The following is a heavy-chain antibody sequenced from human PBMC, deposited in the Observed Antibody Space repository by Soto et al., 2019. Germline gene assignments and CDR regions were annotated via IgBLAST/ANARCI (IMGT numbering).Heavy chain of an antibody. Sequence: QVQLQESGPGLVKPSQTLSLTCTVSGGSISSGGYYWSWIRQHPGKGLEWIGYIYYSGSTYYNPSLKHRVTKSVDTSKNQFALKLRSLTAADTAGYYCARDALGGTLDYWGQGTLVTVSS. CDR2: IYYSGST. D-gene: IGHD3-3*01. CDR3: ARDALGGTLDY. CDR1: GGSISSGGYY. V-gene: IGHV4-31*03. J-gene: IGHJ4*02.